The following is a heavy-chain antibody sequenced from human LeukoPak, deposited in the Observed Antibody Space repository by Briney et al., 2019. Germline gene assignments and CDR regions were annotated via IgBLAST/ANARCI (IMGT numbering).Heavy chain of an antibody. J-gene: IGHJ4*02. Sequence: GGSLRLSCAASEFTFRSYSMNWVRQAPGKGLEWVSYISSSSSTIYYADSVKGRFTISRDNAKNSLYLQMNSLRAEDTAVYYCARDSGFGNWGQGTLVTVSS. CDR1: EFTFRSYS. CDR3: ARDSGFGN. V-gene: IGHV3-48*04. CDR2: ISSSSSTI. D-gene: IGHD3-10*01.